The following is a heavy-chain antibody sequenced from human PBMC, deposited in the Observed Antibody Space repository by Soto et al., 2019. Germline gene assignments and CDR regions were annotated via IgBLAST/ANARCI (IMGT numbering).Heavy chain of an antibody. V-gene: IGHV3-48*02. CDR2: IHSIRSII. D-gene: IGHD3-16*01. CDR3: ARDARNADYDY. Sequence: EVQLVESGGGLVQPGGSLRLSCALSGFTFSSHAMKWVRQAPGKGREWVAYIHSIRSIIYYADSVKGRFTIYRDNAKNSLYLQIDSLRDEDTAVYYCARDARNADYDYWGQGTLVTVSS. CDR1: GFTFSSHA. J-gene: IGHJ4*02.